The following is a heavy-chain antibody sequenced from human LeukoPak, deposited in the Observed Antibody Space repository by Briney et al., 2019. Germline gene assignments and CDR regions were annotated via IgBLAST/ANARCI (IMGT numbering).Heavy chain of an antibody. Sequence: SEALSLTCTVSGGSISSYYWSWIRQPPGKGLEWIGYIYYSGSTNYNPSLKSRVTISVDTSKNQFSLKLSSVTAADTAVYYCARHLAPSSGYLTLDYWGQGTLVTVSS. J-gene: IGHJ4*02. V-gene: IGHV4-59*08. CDR1: GGSISSYY. CDR2: IYYSGST. D-gene: IGHD3-22*01. CDR3: ARHLAPSSGYLTLDY.